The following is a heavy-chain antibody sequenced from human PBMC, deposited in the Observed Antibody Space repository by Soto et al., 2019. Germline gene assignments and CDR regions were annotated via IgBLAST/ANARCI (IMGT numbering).Heavy chain of an antibody. J-gene: IGHJ4*02. CDR3: ARGRWLQLIYFDY. V-gene: IGHV4-59*01. D-gene: IGHD5-12*01. CDR1: GGSISSYY. Sequence: KPSETLSLTCTVSGGSISSYYWSWIRQPPGKGLEWIGCIYYSGSTNYNPSLKSRVTISVDTSKNQFSLNLRSATAADTAVYYCARGRWLQLIYFDYWGQGTLVTVSS. CDR2: IYYSGST.